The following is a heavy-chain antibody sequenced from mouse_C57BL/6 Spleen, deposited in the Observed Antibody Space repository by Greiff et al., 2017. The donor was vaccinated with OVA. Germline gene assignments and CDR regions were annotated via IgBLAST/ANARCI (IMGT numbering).Heavy chain of an antibody. D-gene: IGHD1-1*01. J-gene: IGHJ1*03. CDR3: ARSYGGYFDV. CDR1: GYTFTSYW. V-gene: IGHV1-61*01. Sequence: VQLQQPGAELVRPGSSVKLSCKASGYTFTSYWMDWVKQRPGQGLEWIGNIYPSDSATHYTHKFKDKATLTIDKSSSTAYMQLSSLTSEDSAVYYCARSYGGYFDVWGTGTTVTVSS. CDR2: IYPSDSAT.